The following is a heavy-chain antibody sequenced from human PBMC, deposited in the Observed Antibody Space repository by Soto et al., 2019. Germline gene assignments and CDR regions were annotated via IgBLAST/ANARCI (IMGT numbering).Heavy chain of an antibody. CDR3: ERGSYYYGSRSYYNAGPTWSWFDP. Sequence: PSETLSLTCTVSGGSISSYYWSCIRQPPWKGLEWIGCIYSTGCTNYNPSLKSRVTISVDTSKNQFSLKLSSVTAADTAVYYCERGSYYYGSRSYYNAGPTWSWFDPWGQGTLVTV. CDR1: GGSISSYY. V-gene: IGHV4-59*01. CDR2: IYSTGCT. D-gene: IGHD3-10*01. J-gene: IGHJ5*02.